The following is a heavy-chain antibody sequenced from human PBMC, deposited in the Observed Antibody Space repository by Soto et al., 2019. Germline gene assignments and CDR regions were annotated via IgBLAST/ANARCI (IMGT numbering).Heavy chain of an antibody. CDR1: GFTFSSYG. CDR2: IWYDGSNK. CDR3: ARESSYDTLTGSDNFDY. J-gene: IGHJ4*01. D-gene: IGHD3-9*01. V-gene: IGHV3-33*01. Sequence: PGGALRLPCAASGFTFSSYGIHWVRQAPGKGLEWVAVIWYDGSNKYYADSVKGRFTISRDNSKNTLYLQMNSLRAEDTAVYYCARESSYDTLTGSDNFDYWGHGTLVTVSS.